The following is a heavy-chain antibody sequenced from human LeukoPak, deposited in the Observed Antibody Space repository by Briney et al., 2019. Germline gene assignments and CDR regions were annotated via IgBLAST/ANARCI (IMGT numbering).Heavy chain of an antibody. Sequence: GGSLRLSCAASGFTFSSYGMHWVRQAPGKGLEWVAVIWYDGSNKYYADSVKSRFTISRDNSKNTLYLQMNSLRAEDTAVYYCARVTSLGYCSSTSCPFDYWGQGTLVTVSS. CDR3: ARVTSLGYCSSTSCPFDY. D-gene: IGHD2-2*01. J-gene: IGHJ4*02. V-gene: IGHV3-33*01. CDR1: GFTFSSYG. CDR2: IWYDGSNK.